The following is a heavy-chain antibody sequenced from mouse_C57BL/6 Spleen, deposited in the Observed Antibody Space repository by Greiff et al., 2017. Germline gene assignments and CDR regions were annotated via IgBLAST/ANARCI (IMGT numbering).Heavy chain of an antibody. J-gene: IGHJ2*01. CDR2: IRLKSDNYAT. CDR1: GFTFSNYW. CDR3: TGLVTKVDY. Sequence: DVQLVESGGGLVQPGGSMKLSCVASGFTFSNYWMNWVRQSPEKGLEWVAQIRLKSDNYATHYAESVKGRFTISRDDSKSSVYLQMNILRAEDTGIYYCTGLVTKVDYWGQGTTLTVSS. V-gene: IGHV6-3*01. D-gene: IGHD2-2*01.